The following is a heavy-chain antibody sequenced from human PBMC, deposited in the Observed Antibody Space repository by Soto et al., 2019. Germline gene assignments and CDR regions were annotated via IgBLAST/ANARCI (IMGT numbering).Heavy chain of an antibody. CDR2: ISSSGNTV. V-gene: IGHV3-48*03. CDR1: RFTFSTYE. J-gene: IGHJ4*02. Sequence: SLRLSCAASRFTFSTYEMNWVRQAPGKGLEWVSYISSSGNTVYYADSVKGRFTISRDNTRNSLYLQMNSLRDEDTALYYCVRYCSTTLCNGVATRPFDDWGQGTLVTVS. D-gene: IGHD2-2*01. CDR3: VRYCSTTLCNGVATRPFDD.